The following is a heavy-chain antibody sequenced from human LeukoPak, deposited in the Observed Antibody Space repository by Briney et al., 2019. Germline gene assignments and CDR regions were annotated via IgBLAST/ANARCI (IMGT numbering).Heavy chain of an antibody. D-gene: IGHD6-13*01. CDR1: GYSFTSYD. CDR3: ARARTPLIAAAGTHYYYGMDV. V-gene: IGHV1-8*01. J-gene: IGHJ6*02. Sequence: ASVKVSCKASGYSFTSYDINWVRQATGQGLEWMGWMNPNSDNTGYAQKFQGRVTMTRNTSISTAYMELSSLGSDDTAVYYCARARTPLIAAAGTHYYYGMDVWGQATTVTVSS. CDR2: MNPNSDNT.